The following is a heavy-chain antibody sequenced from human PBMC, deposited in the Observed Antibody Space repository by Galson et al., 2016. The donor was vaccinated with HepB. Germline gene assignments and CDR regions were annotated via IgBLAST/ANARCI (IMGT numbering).Heavy chain of an antibody. V-gene: IGHV3-30*04. J-gene: IGHJ5*02. CDR2: ISYDGGDK. CDR3: ARVLGGPETAVEGRGHWLDP. Sequence: SLRLSCAASGFTFSSYAMHWVRQAPGKGLEWVAVISYDGGDKYYADSVKGRFTISRDNSKNTLYLQMNSLRAEDTAVYYCARVLGGPETAVEGRGHWLDPWGQGTTVTVSS. D-gene: IGHD1-1*01. CDR1: GFTFSSYA.